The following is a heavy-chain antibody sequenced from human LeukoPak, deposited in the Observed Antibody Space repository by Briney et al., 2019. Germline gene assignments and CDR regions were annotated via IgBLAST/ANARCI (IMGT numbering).Heavy chain of an antibody. CDR2: IRGDAGDK. D-gene: IGHD6-19*01. Sequence: GGSLRLSCAATGFTFSRYWMAWVRQAPGKGLEWVANIRGDAGDKGYADSVKGRFTISRDNGKNSLYLQMNSLTDEDTAVYHCARDVAGALDFWGQGTLLIVSS. J-gene: IGHJ4*02. CDR1: GFTFSRYW. CDR3: ARDVAGALDF. V-gene: IGHV3-7*01.